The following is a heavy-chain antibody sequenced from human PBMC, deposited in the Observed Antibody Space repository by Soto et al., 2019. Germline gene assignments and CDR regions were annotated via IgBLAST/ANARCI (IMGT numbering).Heavy chain of an antibody. CDR2: ISYDGSNK. D-gene: IGHD2-21*02. Sequence: GGSLRLSCAASGFTFSSYGMHWVRQAPGKGLEWVAVISYDGSNKYYADSVKGRFTISRDNSKNTLYLQMNSLRAEDTAVYYCAKDPFPYCGGDCESDSWGQENVVTISA. CDR3: AKDPFPYCGGDCESDS. CDR1: GFTFSSYG. J-gene: IGHJ4*02. V-gene: IGHV3-30*18.